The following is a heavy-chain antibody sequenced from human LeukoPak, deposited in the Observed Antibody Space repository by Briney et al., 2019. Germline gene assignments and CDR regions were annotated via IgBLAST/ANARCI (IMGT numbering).Heavy chain of an antibody. D-gene: IGHD3-3*01. V-gene: IGHV3-11*04. CDR3: ARSRLMYYDFWSGPFDY. CDR1: GFTFSDYN. Sequence: GGSLRLSCAASGFTFSDYNMRWIRQAPGKGLEWVSSISRSGSTKYYADSVKGRFTISRDNAKNSLYLQMNSLRAEDTAVYYCARSRLMYYDFWSGPFDYWGQGTLVTVSS. CDR2: ISRSGSTK. J-gene: IGHJ4*02.